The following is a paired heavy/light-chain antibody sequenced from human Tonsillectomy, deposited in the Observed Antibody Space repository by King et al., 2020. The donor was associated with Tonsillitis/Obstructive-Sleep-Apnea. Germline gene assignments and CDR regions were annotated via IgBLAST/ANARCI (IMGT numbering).Heavy chain of an antibody. CDR1: GFTFSSYE. V-gene: IGHV3-48*03. CDR3: ARTYSGSYYGDVDWFDP. D-gene: IGHD1-26*01. Sequence: EVQLVESGGGLVQPGGSLRLSCAASGFTFSSYEMNWVRQAPGKGLEWVSYISSSGSTIYYADSVKGRFTISRDNAKNSLYLQMNSLRAEDTAVYYCARTYSGSYYGDVDWFDPWGQGTLVTVSS. CDR2: ISSSGSTI. J-gene: IGHJ5*02.
Light chain of an antibody. CDR3: QQANSFPRT. CDR1: QGISSW. Sequence: DIQMTQSPSSVSASVGDRVTITCRASQGISSWLAWYQQKPGKAPKLLIYAASSLQSGVPSRFSGSGSGTDFTLTISSLQPEDFATYYCQQANSFPRTFGQGTKLEI. J-gene: IGKJ2*01. CDR2: AAS. V-gene: IGKV1-12*01.